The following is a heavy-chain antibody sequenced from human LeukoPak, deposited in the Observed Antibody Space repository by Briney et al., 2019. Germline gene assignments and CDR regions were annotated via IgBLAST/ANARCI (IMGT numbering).Heavy chain of an antibody. V-gene: IGHV3-30*18. CDR2: ISYDGINK. J-gene: IGHJ4*02. Sequence: PGGSLRLSCAASGFTYSNYAMHWVRQAPGKGLEWVAVISYDGINKYSADSVKGRFTISRDNSENTLYLQMNSLRYEDTAVYYCAKDDGSSGWSQFDYWGQGTLVTVSS. CDR3: AKDDGSSGWSQFDY. D-gene: IGHD6-19*01. CDR1: GFTYSNYA.